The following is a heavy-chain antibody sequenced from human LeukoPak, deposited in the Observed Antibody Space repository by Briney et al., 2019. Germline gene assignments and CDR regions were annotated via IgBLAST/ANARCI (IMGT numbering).Heavy chain of an antibody. D-gene: IGHD3-3*01. Sequence: ASVKVSCKASGYTFTSYDINWVRQATGQGLEWMGWMNPNSGNTGYAQKFQGRVTMTRNTSISTAYMELSSLRSEDTAVYYCARASMTYYDFWSGYSVYYYYYGMDVWGQGTTVTVS. J-gene: IGHJ6*02. CDR2: MNPNSGNT. CDR1: GYTFTSYD. CDR3: ARASMTYYDFWSGYSVYYYYYGMDV. V-gene: IGHV1-8*01.